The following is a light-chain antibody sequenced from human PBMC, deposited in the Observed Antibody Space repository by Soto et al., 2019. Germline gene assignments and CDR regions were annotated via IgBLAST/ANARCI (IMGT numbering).Light chain of an antibody. J-gene: IGLJ3*02. CDR1: SSDVGGYNY. Sequence: QSALTQPASVSGSPGQSITISCTGTSSDVGGYNYVSWYQQHPGKAPKIMIYDVSKRPSGVSNRFSGSKSGNTASLTISGLQAEDEADYYFSSYTSSSTLVFGGGTKLTVL. CDR2: DVS. CDR3: SSYTSSSTLV. V-gene: IGLV2-14*01.